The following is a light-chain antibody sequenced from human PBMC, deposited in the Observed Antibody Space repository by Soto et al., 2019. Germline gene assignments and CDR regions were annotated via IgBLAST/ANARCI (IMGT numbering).Light chain of an antibody. J-gene: IGKJ1*01. CDR1: QSVSNN. V-gene: IGKV3-15*01. Sequence: EIVLTQSPGTLSLSPGERATLSCRASQSVSNNYLAWYQQKPGQAPRLLIYGASTRATGIPARFRGSGSGTEFTLTISSLQSEDFAVYYCQQSNNWPWTFGQGTKVDIK. CDR3: QQSNNWPWT. CDR2: GAS.